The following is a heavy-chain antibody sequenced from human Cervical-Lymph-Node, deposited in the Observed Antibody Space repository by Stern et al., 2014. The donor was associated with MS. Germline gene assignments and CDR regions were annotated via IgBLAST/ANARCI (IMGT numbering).Heavy chain of an antibody. CDR1: GYNFSTYG. V-gene: IGHV1-18*01. Sequence: QEQLVQSGPEVKKPGASVKVSCKTSGYNFSTYGISWVRQAPGLGPEWMGWINTNNSDTIYAQKFQGRVPMTTDTSTTTANLELRSLRFDDTAVYYCAMSYCSVDKCPARHDDWFDPWGQGTLVTVSS. CDR3: AMSYCSVDKCPARHDDWFDP. J-gene: IGHJ5*02. D-gene: IGHD2-15*01. CDR2: INTNNSDT.